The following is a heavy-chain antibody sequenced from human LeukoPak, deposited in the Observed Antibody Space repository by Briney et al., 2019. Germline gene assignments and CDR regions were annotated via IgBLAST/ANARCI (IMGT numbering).Heavy chain of an antibody. V-gene: IGHV4-34*01. CDR3: ERGCSSTSSPYYFDY. J-gene: IGHJ4*02. CDR1: GGSFSGYY. D-gene: IGHD2-2*01. Sequence: PSETLSLTCAVYGGSFSGYYWSWIRQPPGKGLEWIGEINHSGSTNYNPSLKSRVTISVDTSKNQFSLKLSSVTAADTAVYYCERGCSSTSSPYYFDYWGQGTLVTVSS. CDR2: INHSGST.